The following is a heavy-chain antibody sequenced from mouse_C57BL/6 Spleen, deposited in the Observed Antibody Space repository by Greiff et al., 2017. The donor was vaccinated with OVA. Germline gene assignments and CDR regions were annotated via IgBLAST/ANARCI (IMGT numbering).Heavy chain of an antibody. CDR1: GYTFTSYW. J-gene: IGHJ3*01. Sequence: VKLQQPGAELVKPGASVKLSCKASGYTFTSYWMQWVKQRPGQGLEWIGEIDPSDSYTNYNQKFKGKPTLTVDTSSSTAYMQLSSLTSEDSAVYYCARSGDYDGKGFAYWGQGTLVTVSA. CDR3: ARSGDYDGKGFAY. D-gene: IGHD2-4*01. CDR2: IDPSDSYT. V-gene: IGHV1-50*01.